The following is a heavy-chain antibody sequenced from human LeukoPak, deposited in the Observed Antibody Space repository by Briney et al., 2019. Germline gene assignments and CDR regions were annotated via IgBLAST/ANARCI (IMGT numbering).Heavy chain of an antibody. V-gene: IGHV3-21*01. Sequence: GGSLRLSCAASGFTFSSYSMNWVRQAPGKGLEWVSTISRSSDYIYYVDSVKGRFTISRDNAKNSLYLQMNSLRAEDTAVYYCARDGITMVRGVIGAAVNDDAFDIWGQGTMVTVSS. CDR2: ISRSSDYI. J-gene: IGHJ3*02. CDR1: GFTFSSYS. D-gene: IGHD3-10*01. CDR3: ARDGITMVRGVIGAAVNDDAFDI.